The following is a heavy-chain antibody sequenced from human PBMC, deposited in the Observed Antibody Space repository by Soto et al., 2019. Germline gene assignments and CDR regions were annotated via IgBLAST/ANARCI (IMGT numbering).Heavy chain of an antibody. Sequence: SETLSLTCAVYGGSFSGYYWSWIRQPPGKGLEWIGEINHSGSTNYNPSLKSRVTISVDTSKNQFSLKLSSVTAADTAAYYCARSFYDFWSGLNWFDPWGQGTLVTVSS. CDR2: INHSGST. CDR1: GGSFSGYY. V-gene: IGHV4-34*01. J-gene: IGHJ5*02. CDR3: ARSFYDFWSGLNWFDP. D-gene: IGHD3-3*01.